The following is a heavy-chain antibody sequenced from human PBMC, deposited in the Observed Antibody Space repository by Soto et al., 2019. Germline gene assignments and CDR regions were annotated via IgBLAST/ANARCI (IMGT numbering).Heavy chain of an antibody. J-gene: IGHJ5*02. D-gene: IGHD1-1*01. Sequence: KPSETLSLTCSVSGGSINSGRSSWNWIRQSPGKSLEWIAYIYHSGSTYYNPSLKSRVTISVDRSENQFSLKLTSVTAADTAVYYCVRESTTSGPNWFDTWGPGILVTVSS. CDR1: GGSINSGRSS. CDR3: VRESTTSGPNWFDT. CDR2: IYHSGST. V-gene: IGHV4-30-2*06.